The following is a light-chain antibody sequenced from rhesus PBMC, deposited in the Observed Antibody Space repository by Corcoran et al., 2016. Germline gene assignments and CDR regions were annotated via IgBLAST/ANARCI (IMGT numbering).Light chain of an antibody. V-gene: IGKV1-22*01. CDR2: KAS. CDR3: QPYSSSPPT. Sequence: DIQMTQSPSSLSASVGDTVTITCRASQSISSELAWNQQKPGKAPKLLSYKASRLQSGVPSRFSGTGSGTDFTLPISGLPSEDFATYYWQPYSSSPPTFVQGPKVEL. J-gene: IGKJ1*01. CDR1: QSISSE.